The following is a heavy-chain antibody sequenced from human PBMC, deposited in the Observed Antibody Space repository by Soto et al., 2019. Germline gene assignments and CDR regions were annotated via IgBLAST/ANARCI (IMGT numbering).Heavy chain of an antibody. CDR1: GFTFSSYA. CDR3: AKDRISMYNWRT. CDR2: ISGSGGST. J-gene: IGHJ4*02. V-gene: IGHV3-23*01. D-gene: IGHD1-20*01. Sequence: GGSLRLSCAASGFTFSSYAMSWVRQAPGKGLEWVSAISGSGGSTYYADSVRGRFTISRDNSKNTLYLQMNSLRAEDTAVYYCAKDRISMYNWRTWGQGTLVTVSS.